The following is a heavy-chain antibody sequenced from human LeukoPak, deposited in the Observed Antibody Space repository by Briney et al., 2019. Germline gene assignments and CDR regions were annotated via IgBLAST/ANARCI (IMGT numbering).Heavy chain of an antibody. CDR2: ISSSGSTI. CDR1: GFTFSSYE. Sequence: TGGSLRLSCAASGFTFSSYEMNWVRQAPGKGLEWVSYISSSGSTIYYADSVKGRFTISRDNAKNSLYLQMNSLRAEDTAVYYCARGFNDYVWGSYRYIDYSGQGTLVTVSS. V-gene: IGHV3-48*03. D-gene: IGHD3-16*02. CDR3: ARGFNDYVWGSYRYIDY. J-gene: IGHJ4*02.